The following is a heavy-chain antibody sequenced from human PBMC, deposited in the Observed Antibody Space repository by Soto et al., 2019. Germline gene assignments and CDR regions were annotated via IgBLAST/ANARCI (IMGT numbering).Heavy chain of an antibody. D-gene: IGHD3-10*01. CDR2: IYSNGST. Sequence: PSETLSLTCTVYGGSISSGGFYWSWIRQHPGKGLEWIGYIYSNGSTYYNPSLKSRLTISVDTSKNQFSLKLSSVTAADTAVYHCARVDYYGSRRYLAYFGYWGQGTLVTVSS. J-gene: IGHJ4*02. CDR3: ARVDYYGSRRYLAYFGY. CDR1: GGSISSGGFY. V-gene: IGHV4-31*03.